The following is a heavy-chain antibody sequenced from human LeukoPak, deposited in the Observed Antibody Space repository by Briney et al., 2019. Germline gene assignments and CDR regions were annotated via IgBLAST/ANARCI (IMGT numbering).Heavy chain of an antibody. J-gene: IGHJ4*02. Sequence: GGSLRLSCAASGFTFSSYSMNWVRQAPGKGLEWVSSISSSSNYIYYADSVKGRFTISRDNAKNSLYLQMNSLRAEDTAVYYCARDALGYCSSTSCYFDYWGQGTLVTVSS. CDR1: GFTFSSYS. D-gene: IGHD2-2*01. CDR3: ARDALGYCSSTSCYFDY. CDR2: ISSSSNYI. V-gene: IGHV3-21*01.